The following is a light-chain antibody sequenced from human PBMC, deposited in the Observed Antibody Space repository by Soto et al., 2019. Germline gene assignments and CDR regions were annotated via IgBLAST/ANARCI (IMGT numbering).Light chain of an antibody. CDR3: QSYDSSLSAVV. Sequence: QSVLTQPPSVSGAPGQRVTISCTGSSSNIGAGYDVHWYQQLPGTAPKLLIYVNSNRPSGVPDRFSGSKSGTSASLAITGLQAEVEADYYCQSYDSSLSAVVFGGGTKVTVL. CDR2: VNS. J-gene: IGLJ2*01. V-gene: IGLV1-40*01. CDR1: SSNIGAGYD.